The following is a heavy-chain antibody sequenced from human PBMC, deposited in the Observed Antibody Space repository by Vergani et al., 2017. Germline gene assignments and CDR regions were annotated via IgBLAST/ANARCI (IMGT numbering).Heavy chain of an antibody. Sequence: EVQLVESGGGLVKPGGSLRLSCAASGFTFSSYEMNWVRQAPGKGLEWVSYISSSGSTIYYADSVKGRFTISRDNAKNSLYLQMNSLRAEDTAVYYCARLTGGGPPVRGYFDYWGQGTLVTVSS. J-gene: IGHJ4*02. D-gene: IGHD2-15*01. CDR1: GFTFSSYE. CDR2: ISSSGSTI. CDR3: ARLTGGGPPVRGYFDY. V-gene: IGHV3-48*03.